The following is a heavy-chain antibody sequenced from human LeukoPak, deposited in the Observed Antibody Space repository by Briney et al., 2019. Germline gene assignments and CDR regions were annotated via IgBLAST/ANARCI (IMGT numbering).Heavy chain of an antibody. CDR3: ARVISDCANFNCFTGYFDY. V-gene: IGHV1-3*01. D-gene: IGHD5/OR15-5a*01. CDR1: GYTFTNYA. CDR2: INAGNGNT. Sequence: ASVNVSCKVSGYTFTNYAIHWVRQAPGQSLEWMGWINAGNGNTKYSQKFQARVTITRDTSANTAYMELSSLGSEDTTIYYCARVISDCANFNCFTGYFDYWGQGTPVTVSS. J-gene: IGHJ4*01.